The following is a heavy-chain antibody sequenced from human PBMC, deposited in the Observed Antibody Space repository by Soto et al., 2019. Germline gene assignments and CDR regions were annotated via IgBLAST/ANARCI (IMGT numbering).Heavy chain of an antibody. CDR1: GGRVCSNRGA. CDR2: TYYRSKWYN. V-gene: IGHV6-1*01. D-gene: IGHD3-22*01. Sequence: QTLPLTGDICGGRVCSNRGARNWIRKSPSRGLEWLGRTYYRSKWYNHYAVSVKSRITVNPDTSKNQFSLQLNSVTPEDMAVYYCARSGPGGYIDYWGQGALVTVS. J-gene: IGHJ4*02. CDR3: ARSGPGGYIDY.